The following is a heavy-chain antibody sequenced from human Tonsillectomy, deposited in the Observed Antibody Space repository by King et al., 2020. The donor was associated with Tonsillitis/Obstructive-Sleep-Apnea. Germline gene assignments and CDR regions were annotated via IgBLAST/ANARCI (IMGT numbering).Heavy chain of an antibody. J-gene: IGHJ4*02. CDR2: IYYSGST. CDR1: GGSISSSSYY. V-gene: IGHV4-39*01. CDR3: ARPEIFRGPFDY. Sequence: PLQESGPGLVKPSETLSLTCTVSGGSISSSSYYWGWIRQPPGKGLEWIGSIYYSGSTYYNPSLKSRVTISVDTSKNQFSLKLSSVTAADTAVYYCARPEIFRGPFDYWGQGTLVTVSS. D-gene: IGHD3-10*01.